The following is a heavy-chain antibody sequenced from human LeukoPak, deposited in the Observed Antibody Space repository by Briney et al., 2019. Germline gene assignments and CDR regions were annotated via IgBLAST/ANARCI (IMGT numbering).Heavy chain of an antibody. J-gene: IGHJ4*02. CDR2: MNLDGSAK. Sequence: GGSLRLSCAAPGFTFSNYAVSWVRQGPGKGLEWVAHMNLDGSAKYYADSVKGRFTISRDNAKNSLYLQMNSLRAEDTAVYYCARDAGYGYWVVDYWGQGTLVTVSS. D-gene: IGHD5-18*01. CDR1: GFTFSNYA. V-gene: IGHV3-7*01. CDR3: ARDAGYGYWVVDY.